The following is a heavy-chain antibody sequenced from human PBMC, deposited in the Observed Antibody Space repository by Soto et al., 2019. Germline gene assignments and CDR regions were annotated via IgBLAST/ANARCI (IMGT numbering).Heavy chain of an antibody. D-gene: IGHD3-22*01. V-gene: IGHV1-69*13. CDR1: GGTFSTYT. J-gene: IGHJ5*02. CDR2: IIPLFGTA. Sequence: ASVKVSCKASGGTFSTYTMTWVRQAPGQGLEWMGGIIPLFGTANYAQKFQGRVTITANESTSTVYMELSSLRSEDTAVYYCARSQDSSGYWNNCFDPWGQGTLVTVSS. CDR3: ARSQDSSGYWNNCFDP.